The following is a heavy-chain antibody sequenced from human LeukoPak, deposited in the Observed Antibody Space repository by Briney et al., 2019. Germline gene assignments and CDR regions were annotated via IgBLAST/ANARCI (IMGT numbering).Heavy chain of an antibody. CDR1: GGTFSSYA. CDR3: ARDRGTMVRGVITLND. Sequence: ASVEVSCKASGGTFSSYAISWVRQAPGQGLEWMGGIIPIFGTANYAQKFQGRVTITADESTSTAYMELSSLRSEDTAVYYCARDRGTMVRGVITLNDWGQGTLVTVSS. J-gene: IGHJ4*02. D-gene: IGHD3-10*01. V-gene: IGHV1-69*13. CDR2: IIPIFGTA.